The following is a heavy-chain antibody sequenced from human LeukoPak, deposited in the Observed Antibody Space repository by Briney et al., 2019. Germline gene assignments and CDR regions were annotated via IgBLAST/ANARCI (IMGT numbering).Heavy chain of an antibody. CDR3: AKDGTAAMLYYYYYYVDV. Sequence: GGSLRLSCAASGFTFSSYGMHWVRQAPGKGLEWVAFIRYDGSNKYYADSVKGRFTISRDNSKNTLYLQMNSLRAEDTAVYYCAKDGTAAMLYYYYYYVDVWGKGTTVTVSS. V-gene: IGHV3-30*02. J-gene: IGHJ6*03. CDR2: IRYDGSNK. CDR1: GFTFSSYG. D-gene: IGHD6-13*01.